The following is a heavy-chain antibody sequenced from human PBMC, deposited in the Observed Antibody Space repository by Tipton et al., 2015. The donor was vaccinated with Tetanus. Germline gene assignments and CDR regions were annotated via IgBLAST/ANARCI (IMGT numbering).Heavy chain of an antibody. Sequence: TLSLTCTVSGGSISSTSYYWAWIRQPPGKGLEWIGYFYYTGSTNYNPSLKRAVTISLDTSKHQFSLKLTSVSAADTAVYDCARLTGHAMDVVDYYDFGMEVWGQGTRVPVSS. J-gene: IGHJ6*02. CDR2: FYYTGST. V-gene: IGHV4-61*05. CDR1: GGSISSTSYY. D-gene: IGHD2-2*01. CDR3: ARLTGHAMDVVDYYDFGMEV.